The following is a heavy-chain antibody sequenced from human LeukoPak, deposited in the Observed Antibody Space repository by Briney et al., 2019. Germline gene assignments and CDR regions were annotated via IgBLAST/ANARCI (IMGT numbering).Heavy chain of an antibody. D-gene: IGHD3-3*01. CDR3: ARVPIDFWSGHVDY. CDR1: GGSFSSGSYY. V-gene: IGHV4-61*01. Sequence: SETLSLTCTVSGGSFSSGSYYWSWIRQPPGKGLEWIGYIYYSGSTNYNPSLKSRVTISVDTSKNQFSLKLSSVTAVDTAVYYCARVPIDFWSGHVDYWGQGTLVTVSS. J-gene: IGHJ4*02. CDR2: IYYSGST.